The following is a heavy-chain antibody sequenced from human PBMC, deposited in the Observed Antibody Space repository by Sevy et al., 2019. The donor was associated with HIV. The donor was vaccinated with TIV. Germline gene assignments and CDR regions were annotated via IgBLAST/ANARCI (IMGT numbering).Heavy chain of an antibody. CDR2: IGPSGDNT. V-gene: IGHV3-23*01. D-gene: IGHD3-16*01. CDR3: AKNTGGTYAFDI. Sequence: GGSLRLSCAASGFTFSSYAMYLIRQAPGKGLEWVSAIGPSGDNTYYVDSVRGRFTISRDSSKSTLYLKMNSLRAEDTAVYSCAKNTGGTYAFDIWGQGTMVTVSS. J-gene: IGHJ3*02. CDR1: GFTFSSYA.